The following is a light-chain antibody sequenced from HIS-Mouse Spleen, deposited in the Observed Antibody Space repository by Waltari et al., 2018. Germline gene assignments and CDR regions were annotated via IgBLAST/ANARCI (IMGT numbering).Light chain of an antibody. CDR1: QGSSSW. CDR2: AAS. V-gene: IGKV1-12*01. CDR3: QQANSFPIT. Sequence: DIQMTQSPSSVSASVVDRVTITCRASQGSSSWLPEYQRKPGKDPKLLIYAASSLPSGVPSRFSGSGSGTDFTLTISSLQPEDFATYYCQQANSFPITLGQGTRLEIK. J-gene: IGKJ5*01.